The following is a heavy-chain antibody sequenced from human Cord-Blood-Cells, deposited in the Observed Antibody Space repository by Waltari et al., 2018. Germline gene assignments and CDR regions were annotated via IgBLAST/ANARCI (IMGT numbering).Heavy chain of an antibody. V-gene: IGHV4-39*07. J-gene: IGHJ4*02. Sequence: QLQLQESGPGLVKPSETLSLPCTVSGGSISSSSYYWGWLRQPPGKGLEWIGSIYYSGSTYYNPSLKSRVTISVDTSKNQFSLKLSSVTAADTAVYYCASPATYGGNDYWGQGTLVTVSS. CDR1: GGSISSSSYY. CDR2: IYYSGST. D-gene: IGHD2-15*01. CDR3: ASPATYGGNDY.